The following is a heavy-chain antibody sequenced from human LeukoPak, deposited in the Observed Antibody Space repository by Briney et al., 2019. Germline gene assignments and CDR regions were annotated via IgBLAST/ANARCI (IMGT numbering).Heavy chain of an antibody. J-gene: IGHJ4*02. CDR2: IRYDGSNK. D-gene: IGHD3-22*01. Sequence: PGGSLRLSCAASGFIFNSYGMHWVRQAPGKGLEWVAFIRYDGSNKYYADSVKGRFTISRDNSKNTLYPQMNSLRVEDTAVYYCATLPYYYDSSGSYYFDYWGQGTLVTVSS. V-gene: IGHV3-30*02. CDR3: ATLPYYYDSSGSYYFDY. CDR1: GFIFNSYG.